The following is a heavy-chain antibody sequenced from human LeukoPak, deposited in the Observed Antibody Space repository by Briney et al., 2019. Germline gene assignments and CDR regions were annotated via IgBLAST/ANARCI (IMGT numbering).Heavy chain of an antibody. CDR2: IIPIFGTA. J-gene: IGHJ3*02. CDR3: ASSSGSYTRDAFDI. D-gene: IGHD1-26*01. CDR1: GGTFSSYA. Sequence: SVKVSCKASGGTFSSYAISWVRQAPGQGLEWMGGIIPIFGTANYAQKFQGRVTITADESTSTAYMELSSLRSEDTAVYYCASSSGSYTRDAFDIWGQGTMVTVSS. V-gene: IGHV1-69*13.